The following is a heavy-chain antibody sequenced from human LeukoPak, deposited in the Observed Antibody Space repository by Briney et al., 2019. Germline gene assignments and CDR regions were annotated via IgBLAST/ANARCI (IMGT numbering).Heavy chain of an antibody. CDR3: ARDPYSSGWSDY. V-gene: IGHV1-18*01. CDR1: GYTFTRYG. J-gene: IGHJ4*02. D-gene: IGHD6-19*01. CDR2: ISAYNGNT. Sequence: GASVKVSCKASGYTFTRYGISWVRQAPGQGLEWVGWISAYNGNTNNAQKLQGRVTMTTATTTSTAYIELRSLRSDATAVYYWARDPYSSGWSDYWGQGNLVTVSS.